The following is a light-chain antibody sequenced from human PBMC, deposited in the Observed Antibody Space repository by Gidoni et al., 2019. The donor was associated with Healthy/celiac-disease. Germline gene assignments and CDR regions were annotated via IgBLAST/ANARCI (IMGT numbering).Light chain of an antibody. Sequence: QSVLTQPTSVSGAPGPRVPIPCTGSSSNIGAGYAVHRYQQLPGTAPKLLIYGNSNRPSGVPDRFSGSKSGTSASLAITGLQAEDEADYFCQFYDISLSGYVFGTGTKVTVL. CDR3: QFYDISLSGYV. CDR2: GNS. CDR1: SSNIGAGYA. V-gene: IGLV1-40*01. J-gene: IGLJ1*01.